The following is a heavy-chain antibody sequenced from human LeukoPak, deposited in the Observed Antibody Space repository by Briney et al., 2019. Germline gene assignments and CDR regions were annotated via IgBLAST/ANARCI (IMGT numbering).Heavy chain of an antibody. V-gene: IGHV3-33*01. CDR1: GFTFSHYG. CDR3: ATGYDSSGYYSFDY. J-gene: IGHJ4*02. Sequence: PGRSLRLSCTASGFTFSHYGMFWVRQAPDKGLEWVAVIWSDGSIQYYADSVKGRFTISRDNSMNTVYLQMDSLRAEDTAVYYCATGYDSSGYYSFDYWGQGTLFTISS. CDR2: IWSDGSIQ. D-gene: IGHD3-22*01.